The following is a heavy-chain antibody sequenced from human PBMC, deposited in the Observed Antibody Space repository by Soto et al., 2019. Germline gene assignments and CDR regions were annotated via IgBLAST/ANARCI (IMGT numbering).Heavy chain of an antibody. V-gene: IGHV3-30*18. CDR2: ISYDGSNK. D-gene: IGHD2-15*01. CDR1: GFTFSSYG. Sequence: QVQLVESGGGVVQPGRSLRLSCAASGFTFSSYGMHWVRQAPGKGLEWVAVISYDGSNKYYADSVKGRFTISRDNSKNTLYLQMNSLRAEDTAVYYCAKDGGSGGSWDFDYWGQGTLVTVSS. J-gene: IGHJ4*02. CDR3: AKDGGSGGSWDFDY.